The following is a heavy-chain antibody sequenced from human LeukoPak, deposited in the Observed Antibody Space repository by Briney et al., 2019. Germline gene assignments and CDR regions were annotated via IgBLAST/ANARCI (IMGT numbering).Heavy chain of an antibody. V-gene: IGHV4-59*08. CDR2: VYNSRST. J-gene: IGHJ4*02. CDR3: AGHHPRNTVDF. CDR1: GGSIGSYY. Sequence: PSETLSLTCTVSGGSIGSYYWNWIRQPPGKGLEWVGFVYNSRSTNYHPTLKSRVTISADTSRNQFSLILSSVTAADTAVYYCAGHHPRNTVDFWGQGTLVTVSS. D-gene: IGHD2-8*02.